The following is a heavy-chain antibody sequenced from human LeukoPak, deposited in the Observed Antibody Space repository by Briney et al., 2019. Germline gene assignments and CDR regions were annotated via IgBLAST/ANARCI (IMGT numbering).Heavy chain of an antibody. CDR1: GFTFSNYA. CDR2: ISGSSGLT. J-gene: IGHJ4*02. Sequence: GGSLRLSCAASGFTFSNYAMSWVRQAPGRGLEWVSTISGSSGLTYYADSVKGRFAISRDNSKNTLFLQMNSLRAEDTAVYYCARRGESASYGDYRFDYWGQGTLVTVSS. D-gene: IGHD4-17*01. V-gene: IGHV3-23*01. CDR3: ARRGESASYGDYRFDY.